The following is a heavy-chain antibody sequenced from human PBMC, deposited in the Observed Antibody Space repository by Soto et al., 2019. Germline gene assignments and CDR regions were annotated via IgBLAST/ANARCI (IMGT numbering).Heavy chain of an antibody. V-gene: IGHV3-48*02. J-gene: IGHJ4*02. CDR1: GFTFSSYS. Sequence: GGSLRLSCAASGFTFSSYSMNWVRQAPGKGLEWVSYISSSSSTIYYADSVKGRFTISRDNAKNSLYLQMNSLRDEDTAVYYCARDRLMVVAATPYFDYWGQGTLVTVSS. CDR3: ARDRLMVVAATPYFDY. CDR2: ISSSSSTI. D-gene: IGHD2-15*01.